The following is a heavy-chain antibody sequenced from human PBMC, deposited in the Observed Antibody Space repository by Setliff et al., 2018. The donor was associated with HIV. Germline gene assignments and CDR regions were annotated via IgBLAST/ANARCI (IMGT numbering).Heavy chain of an antibody. CDR3: ARVSKTYWYSIPRDYYHHMDV. Sequence: ASVKVSCKVSGYTLTELSMHWVRQAPGKGLEWMGGFDPEDGETIYAQKFQGRVTMTEDTSTDTAYMELSSLRSEDTAVYYCARVSKTYWYSIPRDYYHHMDVWGKGTTVTVSS. J-gene: IGHJ6*03. V-gene: IGHV1-24*01. CDR1: GYTLTELS. CDR2: FDPEDGET. D-gene: IGHD2-8*02.